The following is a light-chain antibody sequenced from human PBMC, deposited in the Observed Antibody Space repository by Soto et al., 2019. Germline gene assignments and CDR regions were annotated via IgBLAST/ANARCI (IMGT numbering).Light chain of an antibody. J-gene: IGKJ4*01. CDR1: PSISSA. V-gene: IGKV1-13*02. CDR2: DAS. Sequence: AIQLTQSPSSLSASVGDRVTITCRASPSISSALAWYQQKPGKAPKLLIYDASSLESGVPSRFSGSGSGTDFTLNISSLQTEDFATYYCKQFNSYPLTFGGGTKVEIK. CDR3: KQFNSYPLT.